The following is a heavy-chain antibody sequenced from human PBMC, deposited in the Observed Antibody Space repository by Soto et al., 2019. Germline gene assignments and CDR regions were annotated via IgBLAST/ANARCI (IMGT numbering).Heavy chain of an antibody. D-gene: IGHD3-16*01. V-gene: IGHV4-59*01. Sequence: SETLSLTCPVSGGSITGYYWNWIRQPPGKGLEWIGCIYFTGATNYNPSLRSRVTMSVDTSKNHFSLKLTSVTAADTAVYYCVREGGDNWFDPWGQGTLVTVSS. CDR1: GGSITGYY. J-gene: IGHJ5*02. CDR3: VREGGDNWFDP. CDR2: IYFTGAT.